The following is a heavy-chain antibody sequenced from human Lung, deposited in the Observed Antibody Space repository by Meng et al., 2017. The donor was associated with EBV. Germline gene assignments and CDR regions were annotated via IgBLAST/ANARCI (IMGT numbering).Heavy chain of an antibody. Sequence: VECVLGLKKPGAVGKVSCEASRYTFSRYSMHWVRQATGQGLEWMGWINTDTGKPTYAQGFTGRFVFSLDTSVSTAYLQISSLKAADTAVYYCARLYCSGGSCYTIDYWGQGTLVTVSS. J-gene: IGHJ4*02. CDR3: ARLYCSGGSCYTIDY. CDR2: INTDTGKP. D-gene: IGHD2-15*01. CDR1: RYTFSRYS. V-gene: IGHV7-4-1*02.